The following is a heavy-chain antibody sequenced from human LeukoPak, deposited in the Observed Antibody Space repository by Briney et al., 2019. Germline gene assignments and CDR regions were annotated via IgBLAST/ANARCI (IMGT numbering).Heavy chain of an antibody. CDR3: AKDLVFGGVDY. D-gene: IGHD2-21*02. CDR2: IRYDGSNK. CDR1: GFTFSSYW. V-gene: IGHV3-30*02. Sequence: GGSLRLSCAASGFTFSSYWMSWVRQAPGKGLQWVAFIRYDGSNKYYADSVKGRFTISRDNSKNTLYLQMNSLRAEDTAVYYCAKDLVFGGVDYWGQGTLVTVSS. J-gene: IGHJ4*02.